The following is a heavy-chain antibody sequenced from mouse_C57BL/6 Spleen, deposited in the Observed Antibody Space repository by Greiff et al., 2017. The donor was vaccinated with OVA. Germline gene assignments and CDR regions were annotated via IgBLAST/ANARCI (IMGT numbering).Heavy chain of an antibody. Sequence: VKVVESDAELVKPGASVKISCKVSGYTFTDHTIHWMKQRPEQGLEWIGYIYPRDGSTKYNEKFKGKATLTADKSSSTAYMQLNSLTSEDSAVYFCARGELASGFAYWGQGTLVTVSA. CDR2: IYPRDGST. CDR3: ARGELASGFAY. V-gene: IGHV1-78*01. CDR1: GYTFTDHT. D-gene: IGHD6-2*01. J-gene: IGHJ3*01.